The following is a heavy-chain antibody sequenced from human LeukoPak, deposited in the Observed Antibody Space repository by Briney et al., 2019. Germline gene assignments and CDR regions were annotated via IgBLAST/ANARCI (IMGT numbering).Heavy chain of an antibody. J-gene: IGHJ4*02. CDR2: ISAYNGNT. CDR3: ARTTRWELREYFDY. Sequence: GASVKVSCKASGYTFTTYGISWVRQAPGQGLEWMGWISAYNGNTNYAQKLQGRVTMTTDTSTSTAYMELRSLRSDDTAVYYCARTTRWELREYFDYWGQGTLVTVSS. D-gene: IGHD1-26*01. V-gene: IGHV1-18*01. CDR1: GYTFTTYG.